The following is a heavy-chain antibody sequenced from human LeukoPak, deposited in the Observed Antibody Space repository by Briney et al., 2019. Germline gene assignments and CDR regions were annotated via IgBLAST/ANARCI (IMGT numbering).Heavy chain of an antibody. CDR3: ARDLGANPNDY. Sequence: ASVKVSCKASGYTLSTYYMHWVRQAPGQGLEWMGIINPSGGTTSYAQKFQGRVTMTRDTSTSTVYMEMSRLRSEDTAVYYCARDLGANPNDYWGQGTLVTVSS. V-gene: IGHV1-46*01. CDR2: INPSGGTT. J-gene: IGHJ4*02. CDR1: GYTLSTYY.